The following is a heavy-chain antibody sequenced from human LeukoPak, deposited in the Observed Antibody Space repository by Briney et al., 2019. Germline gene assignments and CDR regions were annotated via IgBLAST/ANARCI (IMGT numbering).Heavy chain of an antibody. D-gene: IGHD3-10*01. CDR3: ARDYYGSGSYGNYYYGMDV. CDR2: IYPGDSDT. Sequence: GESLKISCQGFGFRFSRYWIAWVRQMPGKDLEWMGVIYPGDSDTRYNPSFRGQVTISADKSISTAYLQWSSLKASDTAMYYCARDYYGSGSYGNYYYGMDVWGQGTTVTVSS. CDR1: GFRFSRYW. J-gene: IGHJ6*02. V-gene: IGHV5-51*01.